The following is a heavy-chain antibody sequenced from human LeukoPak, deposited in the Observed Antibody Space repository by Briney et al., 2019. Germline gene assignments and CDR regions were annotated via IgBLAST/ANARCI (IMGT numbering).Heavy chain of an antibody. Sequence: SETLSLTCTVSGGSISSYYWSWIRQPRGKGLEWIGYIYYSGSTNYNPSLKSRVTISVDTSKNQFSLKLSSVTAADTAVYYCARVYCSSTSCYTYAFDIWGQGTMVTVSS. J-gene: IGHJ3*02. D-gene: IGHD2-2*02. CDR3: ARVYCSSTSCYTYAFDI. CDR2: IYYSGST. CDR1: GGSISSYY. V-gene: IGHV4-59*01.